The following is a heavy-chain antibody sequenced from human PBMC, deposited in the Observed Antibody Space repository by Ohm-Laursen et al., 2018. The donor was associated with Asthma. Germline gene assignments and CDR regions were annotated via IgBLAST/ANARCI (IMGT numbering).Heavy chain of an antibody. CDR1: GGSISSGGYY. D-gene: IGHD6-13*01. CDR2: IYYSGST. CDR3: ARGVSIAAAGSYNWFDP. J-gene: IGHJ5*02. V-gene: IGHV4-31*03. Sequence: TLSLTCTVSGGSISSGGYYWSWIRQHPGKGLEWIGYIYYSGSTYYNPSLKSRVTISVDTSKNQFSLKLSSVTAADTAVYYCARGVSIAAAGSYNWFDPWGQGTLVTVSP.